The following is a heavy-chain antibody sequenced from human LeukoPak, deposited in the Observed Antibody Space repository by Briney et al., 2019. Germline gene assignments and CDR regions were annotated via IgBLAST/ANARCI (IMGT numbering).Heavy chain of an antibody. CDR2: TYYRSKWYN. Sequence: SQTLSLTCALSGDIVSSTIAAWNWIGQSPSRGLEWLGRTYYRSKWYNDYAVSVKSRLTINPDTSKNQFSLQLNSVTPEDTAVYYCTRDQDGMGVWGQGTSVTVSS. J-gene: IGHJ6*02. CDR3: TRDQDGMGV. V-gene: IGHV6-1*01. CDR1: GDIVSSTIAA.